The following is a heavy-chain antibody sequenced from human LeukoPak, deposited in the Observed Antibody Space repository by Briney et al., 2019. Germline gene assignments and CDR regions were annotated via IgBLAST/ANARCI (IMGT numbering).Heavy chain of an antibody. D-gene: IGHD4-11*01. CDR2: ISYDGSNK. J-gene: IGHJ3*01. V-gene: IGHV3-30-3*02. CDR1: GFAFSSYA. Sequence: PGGSLRLSCAASGFAFSSYAIHWVRQAPGKGLEWVAVISYDGSNKYYADSVKGRFTSSRDNSKNTLYLQMNSLRAEDTAIYYCANEYSKGDVWGQGTTVTVSS. CDR3: ANEYSKGDV.